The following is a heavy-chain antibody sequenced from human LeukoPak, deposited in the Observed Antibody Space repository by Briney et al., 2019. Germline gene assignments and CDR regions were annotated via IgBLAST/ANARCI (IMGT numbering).Heavy chain of an antibody. CDR1: GFTVSSNY. CDR2: IYSGGST. J-gene: IGHJ4*02. D-gene: IGHD7-27*01. Sequence: PGGSLRLSCAASGFTVSSNYMIWVRQAPGKGLEWVSIIYSGGSTYYADSVKVRFTISRDNSKNTLYLQMNSLRAEDTAVYYCARLTNRAIDYWGQGTLVTVSS. V-gene: IGHV3-66*04. CDR3: ARLTNRAIDY.